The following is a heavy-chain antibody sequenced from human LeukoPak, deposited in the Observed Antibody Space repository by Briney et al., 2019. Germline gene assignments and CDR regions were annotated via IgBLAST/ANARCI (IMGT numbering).Heavy chain of an antibody. CDR1: GFTFSSYS. Sequence: PGGSLRLSCAASGFTFSSYSMNWVRQAPGKGLEWVSYISSSSRTIYYADSVKGRFTISRDNAKNSLYLQMNSLRAEDTAVYYCARESHMGLGGQGTLVTVSS. V-gene: IGHV3-48*04. CDR2: ISSSSRTI. D-gene: IGHD2-21*01. J-gene: IGHJ4*02. CDR3: ARESHMGL.